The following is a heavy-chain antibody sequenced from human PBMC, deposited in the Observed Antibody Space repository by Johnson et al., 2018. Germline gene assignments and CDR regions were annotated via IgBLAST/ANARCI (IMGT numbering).Heavy chain of an antibody. CDR1: GFTFSSYA. Sequence: VQLVQSGGGLVQPGGSLRLSCAASGFTFSSYAMSWVRQAPGKGLEWVSTIDTAGDTYYAGSVKGRFTISRENAKNSLYLQMNSLRAGDTAVYYCARDGNYYGSGSQLPYYYYYMDVWGKGTTVTVSS. CDR3: ARDGNYYGSGSQLPYYYYYMDV. CDR2: IDTAGDT. D-gene: IGHD3-10*01. V-gene: IGHV3-13*01. J-gene: IGHJ6*03.